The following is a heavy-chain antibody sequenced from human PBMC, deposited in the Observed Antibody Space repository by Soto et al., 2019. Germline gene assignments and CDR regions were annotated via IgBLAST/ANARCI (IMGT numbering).Heavy chain of an antibody. J-gene: IGHJ4*02. CDR3: ARDPIGDYGDYVSRSEEPRFDY. Sequence: QVQLVQSGAEVKKPGASVKVSCKASGYTFTSYGISWVRQAPGQGLEWMGWISAYNGNTNYAQKLQGRVTMTTDTSTSTAYMELRSLRSDDTAVYYCARDPIGDYGDYVSRSEEPRFDYWGQGTLVTVSS. CDR1: GYTFTSYG. CDR2: ISAYNGNT. V-gene: IGHV1-18*01. D-gene: IGHD4-17*01.